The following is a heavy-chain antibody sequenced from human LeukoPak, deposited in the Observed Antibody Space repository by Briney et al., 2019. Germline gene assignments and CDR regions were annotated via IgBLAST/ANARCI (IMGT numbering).Heavy chain of an antibody. J-gene: IGHJ4*02. Sequence: SETLSLTCTVSRGSISSYYWSWVRQPAGKGLEWIGRFYISGSTNYNPSLKSRVTMSVDTSKNPFSLRLNSVTAADTAVYYCARDFLLQSEGLFDYWGQGTLVTVSS. CDR1: RGSISSYY. CDR2: FYISGST. CDR3: ARDFLLQSEGLFDY. V-gene: IGHV4-4*07. D-gene: IGHD4-11*01.